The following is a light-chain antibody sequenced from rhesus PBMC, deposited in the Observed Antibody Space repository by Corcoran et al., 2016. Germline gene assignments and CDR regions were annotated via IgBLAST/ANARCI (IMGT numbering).Light chain of an antibody. J-gene: IGKJ1*01. Sequence: QMTHSPSSLSASVGARVTITCRESQVIRSYLAWYHKKAGKAPKLLISDASPLQSGVPSRFSGSGCGTDFTLTISRLQPEDFAAYYCQQYSSSPWTFGQGTKVEIK. CDR2: DAS. CDR3: QQYSSSPWT. V-gene: IGKV1-25*01. CDR1: QVIRSY.